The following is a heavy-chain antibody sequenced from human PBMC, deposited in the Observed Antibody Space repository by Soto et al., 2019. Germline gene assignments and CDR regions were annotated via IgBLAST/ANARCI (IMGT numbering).Heavy chain of an antibody. V-gene: IGHV4-30-2*01. CDR3: ARGGCTNGICYPPYFDY. D-gene: IGHD2-8*01. CDR1: GGSISSGGYS. J-gene: IGHJ4*02. CDR2: IYHSGST. Sequence: QLQLQESGSGLVKPSQTLSLTCAVSGGSISSGGYSWSWIRQPPGKGLEWIGYIYHSGSTYYNPSLNSRVTISVDRSKNQFSLKLSSVTAADTAVYYCARGGCTNGICYPPYFDYWGQGTLVTVSS.